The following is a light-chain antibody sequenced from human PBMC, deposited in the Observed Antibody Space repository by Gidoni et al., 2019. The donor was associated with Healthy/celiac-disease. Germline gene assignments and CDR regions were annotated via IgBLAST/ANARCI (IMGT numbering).Light chain of an antibody. CDR3: QQRSNWLT. Sequence: EIVLTQSPATLSLSPGERATLSCRASQSVSSYLAWYQQKPGQAPRLLIYYASNRATGIPAMFSGSGSGTDFTLTISSLEPEDFAFYYCQQRSNWLTFXGXTKVEIK. V-gene: IGKV3-11*01. J-gene: IGKJ4*01. CDR1: QSVSSY. CDR2: YAS.